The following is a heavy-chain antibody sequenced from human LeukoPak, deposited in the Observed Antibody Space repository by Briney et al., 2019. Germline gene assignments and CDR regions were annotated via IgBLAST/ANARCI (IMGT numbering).Heavy chain of an antibody. D-gene: IGHD6-19*01. V-gene: IGHV3-7*01. Sequence: GGSLRLSCAASGFTFSNYWMSWVRQAPGKGLEWVANIKQDGSERYYVNSVKGRFTISRDNAKNSLYLQMNSLRAEDTAVYYCARGGQWLVHWGQGTLVTVSS. CDR2: IKQDGSER. CDR3: ARGGQWLVH. CDR1: GFTFSNYW. J-gene: IGHJ4*02.